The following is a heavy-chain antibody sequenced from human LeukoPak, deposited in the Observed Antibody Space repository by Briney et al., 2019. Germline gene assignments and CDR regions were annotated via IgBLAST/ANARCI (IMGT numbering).Heavy chain of an antibody. CDR3: ARLGANAALEPYYMDV. D-gene: IGHD1-14*01. V-gene: IGHV4-34*01. CDR1: GGSFSGYY. CDR2: INHSGST. J-gene: IGHJ6*03. Sequence: SETLSLTCAVYGGSFSGYYWSWIRQPPGKGLEWIGEINHSGSTNYNPSLKGRVTISVDTSKNQFSLKLSSVTAADTAVYYCARLGANAALEPYYMDVWGKGTTVTVSS.